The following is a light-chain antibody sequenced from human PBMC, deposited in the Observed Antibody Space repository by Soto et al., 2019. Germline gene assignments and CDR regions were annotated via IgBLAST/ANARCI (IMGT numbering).Light chain of an antibody. V-gene: IGKV1-9*01. J-gene: IGKJ4*01. CDR1: QGISSY. CDR3: QQFNSYPT. Sequence: DIPLTQSPSFLSASVGDGVTITCRASQGISSYVAWYQQRPGKAPKLLIYAASTLQRGVPSRFSGSGSGTEFTPTISSLQPEDFANYYCQQFNSYPTFGGGTKVEIK. CDR2: AAS.